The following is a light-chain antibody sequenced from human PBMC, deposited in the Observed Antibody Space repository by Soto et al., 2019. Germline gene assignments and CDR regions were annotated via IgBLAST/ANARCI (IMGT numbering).Light chain of an antibody. CDR2: EVS. V-gene: IGLV2-14*01. Sequence: QSVLTQPASVSGSPGQSITISCTGTSSDVGGYNYVSWYQQHPGKAPKLMIYEVSYRPSGVSNRFSGSKSGNTASLTISGLQAEDEADYYCSSYTSSSTPVFGTGTKVTVL. CDR3: SSYTSSSTPV. CDR1: SSDVGGYNY. J-gene: IGLJ1*01.